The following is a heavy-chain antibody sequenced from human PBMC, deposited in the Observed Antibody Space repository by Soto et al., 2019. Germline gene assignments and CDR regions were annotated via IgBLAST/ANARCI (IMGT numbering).Heavy chain of an antibody. CDR2: ISSSSSYI. CDR3: ARERAGGYCSSTSCPPFKLELFYGMDV. Sequence: PGGSLRLSCAASGFTFSSYSMNWVRQAPGKGLEWVSSISSSSSYIYYADSVKGRFTISRDNAKNSLYLQMNSLRAEDTAVYYCARERAGGYCSSTSCPPFKLELFYGMDVWGQGTTVTSP. V-gene: IGHV3-21*01. CDR1: GFTFSSYS. D-gene: IGHD2-2*01. J-gene: IGHJ6*02.